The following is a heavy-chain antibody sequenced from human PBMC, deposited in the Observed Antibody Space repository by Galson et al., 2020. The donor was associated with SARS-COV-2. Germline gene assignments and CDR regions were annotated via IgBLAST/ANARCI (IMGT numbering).Heavy chain of an antibody. V-gene: IGHV4-39*07. CDR2: IYYSGST. D-gene: IGHD3-10*01. Sequence: ASETLSLTCTVSGGSIRSSRYYWAWIRQPPGKGLAWIGSIYYSGSTYHNPSLKSRVTISADTSKNQFSLKLSSVTAADTAVYYCARDRFVWFGELSDRNAYYYGMDVWGQGTTVTVSS. J-gene: IGHJ6*02. CDR1: GGSIRSSRYY. CDR3: ARDRFVWFGELSDRNAYYYGMDV.